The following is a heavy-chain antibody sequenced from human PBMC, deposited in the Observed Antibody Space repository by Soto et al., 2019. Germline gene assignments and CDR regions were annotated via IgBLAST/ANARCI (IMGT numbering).Heavy chain of an antibody. V-gene: IGHV1-18*01. J-gene: IGHJ6*02. CDR2: INAYNGNT. D-gene: IGHD2-2*03. CDR3: AMVDVDVTPSPQDV. Sequence: QVQLVQSGAEVKNPGASVKVSCKASGYRFTSYGIGWVRQAPGQGLEWMGWINAYNGNTNYAQNLQGRVTLTTDTSTSTANMELRSLRSNDTAVYYCAMVDVDVTPSPQDVWGQGTTVTVAS. CDR1: GYRFTSYG.